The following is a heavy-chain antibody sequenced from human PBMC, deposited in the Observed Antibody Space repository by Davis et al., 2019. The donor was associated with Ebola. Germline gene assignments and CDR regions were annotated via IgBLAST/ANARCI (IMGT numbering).Heavy chain of an antibody. CDR1: GGTFSSYA. V-gene: IGHV1-69*13. Sequence: AASVKVSCKASGGTFSSYAISWVRQAPGQGLEWMGGIIPIFGTANYAQKFQGRVTITADESTSTAYMELSRLRSDDTAVYYCARGHHSSGWQGSLDYWGQGTLVTVSS. CDR2: IIPIFGTA. J-gene: IGHJ4*02. CDR3: ARGHHSSGWQGSLDY. D-gene: IGHD6-19*01.